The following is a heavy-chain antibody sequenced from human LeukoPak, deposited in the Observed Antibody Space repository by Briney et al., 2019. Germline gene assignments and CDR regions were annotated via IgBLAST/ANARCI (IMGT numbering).Heavy chain of an antibody. J-gene: IGHJ4*02. Sequence: GGSLRLSCAASGFIFSSNWMSWVRLAPGKGLEWVAIIKEDGTETYYVDSVKGRFTISRDNAKNSLYLQMNSLRVEDTAVYYCAKEGRSLQTYWGQGTLVTVSS. CDR3: AKEGRSLQTY. CDR1: GFIFSSNW. CDR2: IKEDGTET. V-gene: IGHV3-7*03. D-gene: IGHD5-24*01.